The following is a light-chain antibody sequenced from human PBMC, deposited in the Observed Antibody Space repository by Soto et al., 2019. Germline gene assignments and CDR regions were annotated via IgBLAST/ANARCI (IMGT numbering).Light chain of an antibody. CDR3: TSYSTGSAYD. CDR1: SSDVGGYNR. Sequence: QSALTQPPSVSGSHGQSVTISCTGTSSDVGGYNRVSWYQQPPGKAPKLLIYDVSNRPSGGSTRFSGSKSGNTASLTISGLQADDDADYDCTSYSTGSAYDVGPGTNVTV. V-gene: IGLV2-18*02. CDR2: DVS. J-gene: IGLJ1*01.